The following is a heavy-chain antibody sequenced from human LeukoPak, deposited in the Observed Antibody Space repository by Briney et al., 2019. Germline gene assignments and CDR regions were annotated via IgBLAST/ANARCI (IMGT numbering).Heavy chain of an antibody. V-gene: IGHV3-23*01. D-gene: IGHD3-22*01. CDR3: AKGSDYDSSGFGLPYYFDY. Sequence: PGGSLRLSCAASGFTFSSYAMSWVRQAPGKGLEWVSAISGSGGSTYYADSVKGRFTISRDNSKNTLYLQMNSLRAEDTAVYYCAKGSDYDSSGFGLPYYFDYWGQGTLVTVSS. CDR1: GFTFSSYA. J-gene: IGHJ4*02. CDR2: ISGSGGST.